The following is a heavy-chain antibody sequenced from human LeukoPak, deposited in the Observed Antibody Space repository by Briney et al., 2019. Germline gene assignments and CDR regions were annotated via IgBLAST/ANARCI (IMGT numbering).Heavy chain of an antibody. CDR1: GGTFSSCA. CDR2: IIPIFGTA. Sequence: GSSVKVSCKASGGTFSSCAISWVRQAPGQGLEWMGRIIPIFGTANYAQKFQGRVTITTDESTSTAYMELSSLRSEDTAVYYCAREGNEGIVGATTGYFHHWGQGTLVTVSS. D-gene: IGHD1-26*01. CDR3: AREGNEGIVGATTGYFHH. V-gene: IGHV1-69*05. J-gene: IGHJ1*01.